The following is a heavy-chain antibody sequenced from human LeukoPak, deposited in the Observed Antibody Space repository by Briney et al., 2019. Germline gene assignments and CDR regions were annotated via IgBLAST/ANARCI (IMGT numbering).Heavy chain of an antibody. CDR1: GFTFDSFS. CDR3: ARVQRGIAVALDY. D-gene: IGHD6-19*01. J-gene: IGHJ4*02. V-gene: IGHV3-21*01. Sequence: TGGSLRLSCAASGFTFDSFSINWVRPAPGKGLEWVASISSSSTYIYYGGSVKGRFTISRDNVKNLLYLQMNSLRAEDTAVYYCARVQRGIAVALDYWGQGTLATVSS. CDR2: ISSSSTYI.